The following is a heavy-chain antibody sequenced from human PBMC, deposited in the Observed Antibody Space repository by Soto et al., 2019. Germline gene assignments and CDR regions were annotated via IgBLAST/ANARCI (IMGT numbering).Heavy chain of an antibody. J-gene: IGHJ5*02. V-gene: IGHV4-34*01. CDR3: ARGRFLVVVPAALGDWFDP. CDR2: INHSGST. Sequence: SETMYLTCAVYDWTFSVYYWSWTRQPPGKGLEWIGEINHSGSTNYNPSLKSRVTISVDTSKNQFSLKLSSVTAADTAVYYCARGRFLVVVPAALGDWFDPWGQGTLVTVSS. CDR1: DWTFSVYY. D-gene: IGHD2-2*01.